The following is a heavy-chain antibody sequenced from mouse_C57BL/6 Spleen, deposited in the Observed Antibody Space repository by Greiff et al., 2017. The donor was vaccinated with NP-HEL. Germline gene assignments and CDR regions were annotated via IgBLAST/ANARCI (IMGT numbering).Heavy chain of an antibody. CDR2: IYPGSGST. J-gene: IGHJ3*01. D-gene: IGHD2-2*01. CDR3: ARGGGYDAWFAY. CDR1: GYTFTSYW. Sequence: QVQLQQPGAELVKPGASVQMSCTASGYTFTSYWITWVKPRPGQGLEWIGDIYPGSGSTNSNEKFKSKATLTVDTSSRTAYMQLSSLTSEDSAVYYCARGGGYDAWFAYWGQGTLVTVSA. V-gene: IGHV1-55*01.